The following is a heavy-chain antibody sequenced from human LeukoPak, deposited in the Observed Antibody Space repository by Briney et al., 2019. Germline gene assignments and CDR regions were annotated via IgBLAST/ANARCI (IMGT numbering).Heavy chain of an antibody. CDR2: IYYSGST. V-gene: IGHV4-59*01. CDR3: ARDRSPISMARWGVFDY. D-gene: IGHD2/OR15-2a*01. CDR1: SGSIGTYY. Sequence: ASETLSLTCTVSSGSIGTYYWSWIRQPTGRGLECIGYIYYSGSTNYNPSRKSRVTISVDTSKNQFSLKLTSVTAADTAVYYCARDRSPISMARWGVFDYWGQGILVTVSS. J-gene: IGHJ4*02.